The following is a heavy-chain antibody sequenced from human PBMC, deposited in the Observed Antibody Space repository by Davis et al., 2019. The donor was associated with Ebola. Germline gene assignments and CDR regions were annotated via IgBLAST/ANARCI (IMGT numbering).Heavy chain of an antibody. CDR3: ASRYYYMDV. CDR2: IIPIFGTA. Sequence: SSVKVSCPVSGYTLTELSMHWVRQAPGKGLEWMGGIIPIFGTANYAQKFQGRVTITADESTSTAYMELSSLRSEDTAVYYCASRYYYMDVWGKGTTVTVSS. V-gene: IGHV1-69*13. J-gene: IGHJ6*03. CDR1: GYTLTELS.